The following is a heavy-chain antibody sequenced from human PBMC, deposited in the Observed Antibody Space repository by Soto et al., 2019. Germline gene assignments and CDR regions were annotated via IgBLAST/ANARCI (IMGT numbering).Heavy chain of an antibody. V-gene: IGHV1-69*01. CDR1: GGIFSTYA. CDR3: ARDRDDYGSWNYYNRIDF. D-gene: IGHD3-10*01. CDR2: IIPIFGTP. J-gene: IGHJ4*02. Sequence: QVQLVQSGAEVKKPGSSVKVSCKASGGIFSTYAISWLRQAPGQGLEWMGGIIPIFGTPNYAQRFQGRVTITADESTSTAYMELRRLRSEDTAVYYGARDRDDYGSWNYYNRIDFWGQGTLVTVSS.